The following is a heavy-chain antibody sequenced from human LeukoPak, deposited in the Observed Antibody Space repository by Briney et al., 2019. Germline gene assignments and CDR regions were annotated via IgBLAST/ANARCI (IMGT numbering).Heavy chain of an antibody. CDR1: GGSISSGGYS. CDR2: IYYSGST. Sequence: SETLSLTCTVSGGSISSGGYSWSWLRQHPGKGLEWIGYIYYSGSTYYNPSLKSRVTISVDTSKNQFSLKLSSVTAADTAVYYCARAGRYFDWLHWFDPWGQGTLVTVSS. J-gene: IGHJ5*02. V-gene: IGHV4-31*03. CDR3: ARAGRYFDWLHWFDP. D-gene: IGHD3-9*01.